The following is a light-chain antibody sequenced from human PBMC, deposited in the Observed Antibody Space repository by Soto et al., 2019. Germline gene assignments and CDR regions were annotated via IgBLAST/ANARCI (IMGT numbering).Light chain of an antibody. J-gene: IGKJ4*01. CDR2: DAS. Sequence: DVTITMSAATLSGSGVDSATSTCRASQTISSWLAWYQQKPGKAPKLLIYDASSLESGVPSRFSGSGSGTEFTLTISSLQHDDFATYYCQQYNSYFPLTYGGGTKADIK. CDR1: QTISSW. V-gene: IGKV1-5*01. CDR3: QQYNSYFPLT.